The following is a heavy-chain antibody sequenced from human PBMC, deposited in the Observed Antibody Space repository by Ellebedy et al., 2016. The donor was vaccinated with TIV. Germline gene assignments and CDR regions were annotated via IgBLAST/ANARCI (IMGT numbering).Heavy chain of an antibody. J-gene: IGHJ4*02. Sequence: GGSLRLSXAASGFTFITYAMSWVRQAPGKGLEWVSGISGRGTRTYYADSVKGRFTISRDNSNNTLYLQMNSLRAEDTAVYYCTRDGSYGDLDSWGQGTLVTVSS. CDR1: GFTFITYA. CDR3: TRDGSYGDLDS. V-gene: IGHV3-23*01. D-gene: IGHD4-17*01. CDR2: ISGRGTRT.